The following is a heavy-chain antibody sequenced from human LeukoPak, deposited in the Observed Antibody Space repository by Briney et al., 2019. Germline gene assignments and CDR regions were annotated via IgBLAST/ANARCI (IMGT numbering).Heavy chain of an antibody. J-gene: IGHJ4*02. Sequence: PGGSLRLSCTASGFFFSGHWMHWARQLPGKGLVWVSRISPTGSTTSYADSVKGRFTVSRDNAKNTLYLQVNSLRAEDTAVYYCAKDRTRPDFWGQGTQVTVSS. CDR3: AKDRTRPDF. V-gene: IGHV3-74*01. CDR2: ISPTGSTT. D-gene: IGHD2-2*01. CDR1: GFFFSGHW.